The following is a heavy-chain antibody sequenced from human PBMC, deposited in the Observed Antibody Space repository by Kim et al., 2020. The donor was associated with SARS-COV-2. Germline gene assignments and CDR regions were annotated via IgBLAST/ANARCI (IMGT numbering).Heavy chain of an antibody. CDR2: IKQEGSEK. CDR1: GFTFSSYW. Sequence: GGSLRLSCAASGFTFSSYWMSWVRQAPGKGLEWVANIKQEGSEKYYVDSVEGRFTISRDNAKNSLYLQMNSLRAEDTAVYYCERDSLAVVRKYYYYGMDVWGQGTTVTVSS. CDR3: ERDSLAVVRKYYYYGMDV. J-gene: IGHJ6*02. D-gene: IGHD3-22*01. V-gene: IGHV3-7*03.